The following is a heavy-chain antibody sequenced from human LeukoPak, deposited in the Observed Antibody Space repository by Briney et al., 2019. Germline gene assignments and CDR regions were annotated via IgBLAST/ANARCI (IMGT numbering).Heavy chain of an antibody. J-gene: IGHJ4*02. CDR2: ISYDGSNK. D-gene: IGHD6-6*01. Sequence: GGSLRLSCAASGFTFSSYAMHWVRQAPGKGLEWVAVISYDGSNKYYADSVKGRFTISRDNSKNTLYLQMNSLRSEDTAVYYCARDRWYSRSSDYYFYYWGQGTLVTVSS. CDR3: ARDRWYSRSSDYYFYY. CDR1: GFTFSSYA. V-gene: IGHV3-30-3*01.